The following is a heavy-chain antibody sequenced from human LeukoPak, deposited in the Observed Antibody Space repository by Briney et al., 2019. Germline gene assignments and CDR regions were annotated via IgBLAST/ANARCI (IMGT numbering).Heavy chain of an antibody. J-gene: IGHJ5*02. CDR2: INPNSGGT. CDR1: GYSFTDYY. CDR3: ARADRLHGGPYLIGP. V-gene: IGHV1-2*02. D-gene: IGHD2-21*01. Sequence: GASVTVSCKTSGYSFTDYYMHWVRQAPGQGLEWMGWINPNSGGTSSAQKFQGRVTMTRDTSISTVYMEVSWLTSDDTAIYYCARADRLHGGPYLIGPWGQGILVTVSS.